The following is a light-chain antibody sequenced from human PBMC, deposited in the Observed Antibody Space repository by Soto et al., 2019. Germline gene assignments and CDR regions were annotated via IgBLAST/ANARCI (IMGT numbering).Light chain of an antibody. CDR1: ALPKQY. CDR3: QSADSSGTSSAV. CDR2: KDS. V-gene: IGLV3-25*03. J-gene: IGLJ7*01. Sequence: SSELTQPPSVSVSPGQTARITCSGDALPKQYAYWYQQKPGQAPVLVIYKDSERPSGIPERFSGSSSGTTVTLTISGVQAEDKADYYCQSADSSGTSSAVFGGGTQLTVL.